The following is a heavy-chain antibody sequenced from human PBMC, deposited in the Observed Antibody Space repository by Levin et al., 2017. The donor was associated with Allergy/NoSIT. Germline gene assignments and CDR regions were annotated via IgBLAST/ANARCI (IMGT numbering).Heavy chain of an antibody. CDR1: GFTFSDYW. Sequence: PGGSLRLSCAASGFTFSDYWMHWVRQAPGKGLVWVARINSVDSSTNYADSVKGRFTISRDNAKNTLYLQMNSLRVEDTAVYYCAAQPNWGYYWGQGTLVTVSS. V-gene: IGHV3-74*01. CDR2: INSVDSST. D-gene: IGHD7-27*01. J-gene: IGHJ4*02. CDR3: AAQPNWGYY.